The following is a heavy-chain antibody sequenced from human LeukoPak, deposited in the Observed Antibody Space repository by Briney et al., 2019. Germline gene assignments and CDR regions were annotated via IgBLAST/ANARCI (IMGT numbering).Heavy chain of an antibody. CDR3: ARNSGSYSRPFDP. J-gene: IGHJ5*02. CDR2: ISSSTSVI. D-gene: IGHD1-26*01. CDR1: GFTFSSYG. Sequence: GGSLRLSCAASGFTFSSYGMHWVRQAPGKGLDWISYISSSTSVIYYADSVKGRFTISRDNAKNSLYLQMNSLRAEDTAVYYCARNSGSYSRPFDPWGQGTLVTVSS. V-gene: IGHV3-48*01.